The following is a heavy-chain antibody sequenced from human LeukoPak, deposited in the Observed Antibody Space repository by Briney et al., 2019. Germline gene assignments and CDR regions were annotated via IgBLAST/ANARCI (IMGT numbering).Heavy chain of an antibody. Sequence: SVKVSCKASGGSFSNYAISWVRQAPGQGLEWMGGTVPILSTTNYARKFQGRVTMTAGESTSTAYMELSSLRSDDTAVYYCARGPPPYTEGDLFYYYGLDVWGQGTTVTVSS. V-gene: IGHV1-69*13. D-gene: IGHD3-16*01. CDR2: TVPILSTT. CDR3: ARGPPPYTEGDLFYYYGLDV. CDR1: GGSFSNYA. J-gene: IGHJ6*02.